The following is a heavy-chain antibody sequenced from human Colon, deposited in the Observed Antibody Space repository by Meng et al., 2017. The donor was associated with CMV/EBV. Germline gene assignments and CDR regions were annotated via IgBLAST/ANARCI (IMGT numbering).Heavy chain of an antibody. D-gene: IGHD3-16*01. V-gene: IGHV1-2*02. CDR2: MDPTTGRT. CDR3: ASHSSYVWGSHH. CDR1: GYSFTGYN. Sequence: QWRWGQLGAEWRMPGAYVKVSCKASGYSFTGYNLHWLRQAPGQGLEWMGWMDPTTGRTDYAQKFQGTVTMTRDTSISTAYLELSRLTSDDTAVYYCASHSSYVWGSHHWGQGTLVTVSS. J-gene: IGHJ1*01.